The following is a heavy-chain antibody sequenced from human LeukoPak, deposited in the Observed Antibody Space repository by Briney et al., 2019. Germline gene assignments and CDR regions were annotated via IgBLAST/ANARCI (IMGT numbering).Heavy chain of an antibody. CDR1: GFTFSSYG. CDR2: IWYDGSNK. J-gene: IGHJ4*02. V-gene: IGHV3-33*01. D-gene: IGHD5-18*01. CDR3: ARGDTAMVSLFDY. Sequence: GGSLRLSCAASGFTFSSYGMHWVRQAPGKGLEWVAVIWYDGSNKYYADSVKGRFTISRDNSKNTLYLQMNSLRAEDTAVYYCARGDTAMVSLFDYRGQGTLVTVSS.